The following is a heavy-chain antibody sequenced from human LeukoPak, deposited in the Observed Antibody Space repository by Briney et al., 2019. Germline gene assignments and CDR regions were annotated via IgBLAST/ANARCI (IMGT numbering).Heavy chain of an antibody. CDR1: GFTFSNYS. Sequence: PGGSLRLSCAPAGFTFSNYSMNWVRQPPGKGLEWVSSISSISSYIYYADSVKGRFTISRDNAKNSLYLQMNSLRAEDTAVYYCARDVPYYYESSGYYSLGFDIWGQGTMVTVSS. D-gene: IGHD3-22*01. CDR2: ISSISSYI. J-gene: IGHJ3*02. CDR3: ARDVPYYYESSGYYSLGFDI. V-gene: IGHV3-21*01.